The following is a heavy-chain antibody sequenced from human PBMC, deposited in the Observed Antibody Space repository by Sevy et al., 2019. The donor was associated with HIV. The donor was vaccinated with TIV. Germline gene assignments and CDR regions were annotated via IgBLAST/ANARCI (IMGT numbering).Heavy chain of an antibody. Sequence: GGSLRLSCAASGFTFEDYAMHWVRQAPGKGLEWVSGISWISGSIGYADSVKGGFTISRDNAKNSLYLQMNSLRAYATALYYCAKDINLMGAAVAGLFDYWGQGTLVTVSS. CDR2: ISWISGSI. CDR1: GFTFEDYA. J-gene: IGHJ4*02. V-gene: IGHV3-9*01. CDR3: AKDINLMGAAVAGLFDY. D-gene: IGHD6-19*01.